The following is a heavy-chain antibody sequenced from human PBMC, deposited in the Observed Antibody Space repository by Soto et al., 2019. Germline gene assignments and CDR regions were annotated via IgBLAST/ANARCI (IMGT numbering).Heavy chain of an antibody. CDR1: GGSFSGYY. Sequence: QVQLQQWGAGLLKPSETLSLTCAVYGGSFSGYYWSWIRQPPGKGLEWIGEINHSGSTNYNPSLKSRVTISVDTSKYQFSLKLSSVTAADTAVYYFARGYGRNFDYWGQGTLVTVSS. V-gene: IGHV4-34*01. D-gene: IGHD3-10*01. CDR3: ARGYGRNFDY. J-gene: IGHJ4*02. CDR2: INHSGST.